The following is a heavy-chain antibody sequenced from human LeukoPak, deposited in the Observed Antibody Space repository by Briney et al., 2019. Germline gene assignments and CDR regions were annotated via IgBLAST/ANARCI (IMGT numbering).Heavy chain of an antibody. CDR1: GGSFICYY. CDR2: INHSGST. J-gene: IGHJ5*02. Sequence: PSETLSLTCPHYGGSFICYYWRGIRQPPGKGLEWIGEINHSGSTNYNPSLKSRVTISVDTSKNQFSLKLSSVTAADTAVYSCARVSTAAAGTVFDPWGQGTLVTVSS. CDR3: ARVSTAAAGTVFDP. D-gene: IGHD6-13*01. V-gene: IGHV4-34*01.